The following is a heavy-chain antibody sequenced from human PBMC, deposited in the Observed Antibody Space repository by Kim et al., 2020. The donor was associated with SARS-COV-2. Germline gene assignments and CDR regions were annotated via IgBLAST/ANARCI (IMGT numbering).Heavy chain of an antibody. D-gene: IGHD2-15*01. J-gene: IGHJ4*02. CDR3: ARDLGYYSLDF. V-gene: IGHV4-61*03. Sequence: HYNPTLKSQVTISLDTSKNHFSLKLTSVTAADTAVYFCARDLGYYSLDFWGQGTLVSVSS.